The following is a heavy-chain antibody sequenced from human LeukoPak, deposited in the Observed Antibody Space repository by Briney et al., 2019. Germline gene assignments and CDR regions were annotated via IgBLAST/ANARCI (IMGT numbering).Heavy chain of an antibody. V-gene: IGHV3-7*01. D-gene: IGHD3-16*01. J-gene: IGHJ4*02. CDR2: ISYDGGEI. Sequence: GGSLRLSCAVSGFTFSSYWMSWVRQAPGKGLEWVAIISYDGGEIYYVDSVKGRFTLSRDNAKNSVYLQINSLRAEDAAVYYCARDKPRGSYDGSIFDSWGQGTLVTVSS. CDR3: ARDKPRGSYDGSIFDS. CDR1: GFTFSSYW.